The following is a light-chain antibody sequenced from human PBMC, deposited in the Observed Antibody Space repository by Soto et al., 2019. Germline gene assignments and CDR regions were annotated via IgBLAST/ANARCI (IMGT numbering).Light chain of an antibody. CDR1: SSNIGSNT. V-gene: IGLV1-44*01. CDR3: AAWDDSLTAYV. Sequence: QSVLTQPPSASGTPVPRVTISGSGSSSNIGSNTVNWYQQLPGTAPRLLIYSHNQRPSGVPDRFSGFKSGTSASLAISGLQSEDEADYHCAAWDDSLTAYVFGVGTKVTVL. J-gene: IGLJ1*01. CDR2: SHN.